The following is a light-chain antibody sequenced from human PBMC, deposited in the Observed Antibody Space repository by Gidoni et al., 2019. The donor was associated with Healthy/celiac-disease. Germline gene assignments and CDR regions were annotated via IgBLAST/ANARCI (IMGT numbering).Light chain of an antibody. Sequence: DIQMTQAPSSLSASVGDRVTITCRASQSISSYLNSSQQKPGKAPKLLIYAASSLQSGVPSRFIRSRSGPDFTLTISSLQPEDFSTYFCQQSYSTPWTFGQGTKVEIK. CDR1: QSISSY. CDR3: QQSYSTPWT. CDR2: AAS. V-gene: IGKV1-39*01. J-gene: IGKJ1*01.